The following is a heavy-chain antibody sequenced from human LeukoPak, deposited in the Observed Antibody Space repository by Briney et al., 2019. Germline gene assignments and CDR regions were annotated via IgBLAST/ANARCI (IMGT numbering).Heavy chain of an antibody. J-gene: IGHJ3*02. Sequence: GGSLRLSCAASGFTFSSYSMNWVRQAPGKGLEWVSSISSSSSYIYYADSVKGRFTISRGNAKNSLYLQMNSLRAEDTAVYYCARDAGDDAFDIWGQGTMVTVSS. V-gene: IGHV3-21*01. CDR1: GFTFSSYS. CDR3: ARDAGDDAFDI. CDR2: ISSSSSYI. D-gene: IGHD7-27*01.